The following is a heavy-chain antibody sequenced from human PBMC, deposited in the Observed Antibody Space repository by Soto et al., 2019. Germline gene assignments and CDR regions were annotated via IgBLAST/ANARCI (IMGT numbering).Heavy chain of an antibody. CDR1: GYTFTSYG. Sequence: QVQLVQSGAEVKKPGASVKVSCKASGYTFTSYGISWVRQAPGQGLEWMGWISAYNGTTKYAQKRQGRVTMTTDTSTSRAYMELRSLRSDAPAVYYCARELAVALIDSWGQGTLVTVS. V-gene: IGHV1-18*01. CDR2: ISAYNGTT. CDR3: ARELAVALIDS. D-gene: IGHD6-19*01. J-gene: IGHJ4*02.